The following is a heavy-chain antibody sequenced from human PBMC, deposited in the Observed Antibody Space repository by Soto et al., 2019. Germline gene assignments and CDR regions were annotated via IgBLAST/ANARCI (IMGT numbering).Heavy chain of an antibody. D-gene: IGHD5-12*01. CDR2: ISYDGSNK. J-gene: IGHJ4*02. CDR3: AKVPGGWLQLHLDY. Sequence: QVQLVESGGGVVQPGRSLRLSCAASGFTFSSYGMHWVRQAPGKGLEWVAVISYDGSNKYYADSVKGRFTISRDNSKNTLYLQMNSLRAEDTAVYYCAKVPGGWLQLHLDYWGQGTLVTVSS. CDR1: GFTFSSYG. V-gene: IGHV3-30*18.